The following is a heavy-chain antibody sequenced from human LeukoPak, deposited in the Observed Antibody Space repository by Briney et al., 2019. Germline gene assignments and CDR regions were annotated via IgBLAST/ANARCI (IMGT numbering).Heavy chain of an antibody. V-gene: IGHV1-8*01. Sequence: ASVKVSYKASGYTFTSYDINWVRQATGQGLEWMGWMNPNSGNTGYAQKFQGRVTMTRNTSISTAYMELSSLRSEDTAVYYCARGIAKIYYYYGMDVWGQGTTVTVSS. D-gene: IGHD6-13*01. CDR3: ARGIAKIYYYYGMDV. CDR2: MNPNSGNT. J-gene: IGHJ6*02. CDR1: GYTFTSYD.